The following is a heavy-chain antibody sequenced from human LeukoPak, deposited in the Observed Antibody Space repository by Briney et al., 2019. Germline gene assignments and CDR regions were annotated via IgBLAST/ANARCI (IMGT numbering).Heavy chain of an antibody. Sequence: PGRSLRLSCAASGFTFSSYGMHWGRQAPGKGLEGVAVIWYDGSNKYYADSVKGRFTISRDNSKNTMYLQMKSLRAEDKDVYYWATDLQVGATDYWGQGTLVTVSS. J-gene: IGHJ4*02. CDR3: ATDLQVGATDY. CDR1: GFTFSSYG. CDR2: IWYDGSNK. V-gene: IGHV3-33*01. D-gene: IGHD1-26*01.